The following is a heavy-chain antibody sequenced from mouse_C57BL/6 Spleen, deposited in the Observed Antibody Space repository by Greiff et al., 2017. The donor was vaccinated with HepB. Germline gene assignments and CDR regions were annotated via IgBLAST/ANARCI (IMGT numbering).Heavy chain of an antibody. CDR1: GYAFSSYW. J-gene: IGHJ2*01. D-gene: IGHD4-1*01. CDR3: ARLTGTLFDY. V-gene: IGHV1-80*01. Sequence: VMLVESGAELVKPGASVKISCKASGYAFSSYWMNWVKQRPGKGLEWIGQIYPGDGDTNYNGKFKGKATLTADKSSSTAYTQLSSLTSEDSAVYFCARLTGTLFDYWGQGTTLTVSS. CDR2: IYPGDGDT.